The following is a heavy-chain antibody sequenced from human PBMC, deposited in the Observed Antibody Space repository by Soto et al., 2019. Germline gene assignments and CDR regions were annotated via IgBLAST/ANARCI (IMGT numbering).Heavy chain of an antibody. V-gene: IGHV3-66*01. CDR3: ARETSYGSFGY. D-gene: IGHD1-26*01. Sequence: GGSLRLSCAASGFTVSSNYMSWVRQAPGKGLEWVSVIYSGGSTYYAGSVKGRFTISRDNSKNTLYLQMNSLRAEDTAVYYCARETSYGSFGYWGQGTLVTVSS. J-gene: IGHJ4*02. CDR1: GFTVSSNY. CDR2: IYSGGST.